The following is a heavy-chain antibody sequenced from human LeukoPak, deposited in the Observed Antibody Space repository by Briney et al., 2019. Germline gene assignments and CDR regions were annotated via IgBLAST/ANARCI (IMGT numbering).Heavy chain of an antibody. V-gene: IGHV3-21*04. CDR1: GFTFSSYS. D-gene: IGHD1-20*01. J-gene: IGHJ4*02. Sequence: GGSLRLSCAASGFTFSSYSMNWVREAPGKGLEWVSSISSSSSYIYYADSVKGRFTISRDYAKNVLYLQMNSLRAEDTAVLYCAKDSRPSTYNSNGYYFDYWGQGTLGTVSS. CDR2: ISSSSSYI. CDR3: AKDSRPSTYNSNGYYFDY.